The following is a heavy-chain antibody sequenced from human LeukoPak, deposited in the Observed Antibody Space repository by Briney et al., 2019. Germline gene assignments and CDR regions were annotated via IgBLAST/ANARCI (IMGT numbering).Heavy chain of an antibody. CDR3: ASGNGDYHY. CDR2: ISSGGST. D-gene: IGHD4-17*01. Sequence: GGSLSLSCAASGFTVSRNYMNWVRQAPGKGLEWVSIISSGGSTFHADSVKGRFIISRDNAKNTVYLQMNSLRAEDTAVYYCASGNGDYHYWGQGTLVTVSS. V-gene: IGHV3-66*01. J-gene: IGHJ4*02. CDR1: GFTVSRNY.